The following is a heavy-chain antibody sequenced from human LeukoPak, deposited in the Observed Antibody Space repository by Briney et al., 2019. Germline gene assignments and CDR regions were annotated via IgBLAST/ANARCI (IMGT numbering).Heavy chain of an antibody. CDR2: IIPIFGTA. V-gene: IGHV1-69*05. CDR1: GGTFSSYA. Sequence: ASAKVSCKASGGTFSSYAISWVRQAPGQGLEWMGRIIPIFGTANYAQKFQGSGKITTDESTSTAYMELSSLRSEDTAAYYCASSPPPYFYMDVWGKGTTVTVSS. CDR3: ASSPPPYFYMDV. J-gene: IGHJ6*03.